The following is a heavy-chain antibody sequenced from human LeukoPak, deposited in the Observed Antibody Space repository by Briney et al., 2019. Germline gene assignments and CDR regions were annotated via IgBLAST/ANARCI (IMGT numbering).Heavy chain of an antibody. V-gene: IGHV3-53*01. D-gene: IGHD2-2*01. CDR2: IYSGGST. Sequence: ETLSLTCAVYGGSFSGYYWSWIRQPPGKGLEWVSVIYSGGSTYYADSVKGRFTISRDNSKNTLYLQMNSLRAEDTAVYYCAKDIVVVPAASVNWFDPWGQGTLVTVSS. CDR3: AKDIVVVPAASVNWFDP. CDR1: GGSFSGYY. J-gene: IGHJ5*02.